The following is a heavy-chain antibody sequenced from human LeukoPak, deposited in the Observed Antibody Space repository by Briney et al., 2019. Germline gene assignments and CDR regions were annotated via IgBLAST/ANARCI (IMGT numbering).Heavy chain of an antibody. J-gene: IGHJ4*02. CDR1: GFTFSSYA. CDR2: ISGSGGST. Sequence: SCKASGFTFSSYAMSWVRQAPGKGLEWVSAISGSGGSTYYADSVKGRFTISRDNSKNTLYLQMNSLRAEDTAVYYCAKEAVVVPAATSDYWGQGTLVTVSS. V-gene: IGHV3-23*01. D-gene: IGHD2-2*01. CDR3: AKEAVVVPAATSDY.